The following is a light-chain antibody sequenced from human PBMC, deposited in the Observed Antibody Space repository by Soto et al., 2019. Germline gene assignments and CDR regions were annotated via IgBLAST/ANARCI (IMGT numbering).Light chain of an antibody. CDR1: QGISNY. V-gene: IGKV1-8*01. J-gene: IGKJ2*01. CDR2: AAS. CDR3: QQYYSYPPYT. Sequence: AIRMTQSPSSFSASTGDRVTITCRASQGISNYLAWYQQKPGKAPKLLIYAASTLQSGVPSRFSGSGSGTDFTLTISCLQSEDFATYYCQQYYSYPPYTFGQGTKLEIK.